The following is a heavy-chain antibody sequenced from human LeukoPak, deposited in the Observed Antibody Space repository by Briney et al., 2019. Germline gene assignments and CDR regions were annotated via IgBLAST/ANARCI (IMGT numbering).Heavy chain of an antibody. V-gene: IGHV3-11*05. Sequence: GGWLRLSCAASGFTFSDYYMSWIRQAPGKGLEWVSYISSSSSYINYADSVKGRFTISRDNAKNSLYLQMNSLRGEDTAVYYCARDYPGGGHHVYWGQGTLVTVSS. J-gene: IGHJ4*02. CDR1: GFTFSDYY. CDR2: ISSSSSYI. D-gene: IGHD1-14*01. CDR3: ARDYPGGGHHVY.